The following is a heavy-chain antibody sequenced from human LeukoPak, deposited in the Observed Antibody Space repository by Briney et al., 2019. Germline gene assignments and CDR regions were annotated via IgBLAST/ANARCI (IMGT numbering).Heavy chain of an antibody. CDR2: TYYRSKWYN. J-gene: IGHJ4*02. CDR1: GDSVSNNNAA. V-gene: IGHV6-1*01. D-gene: IGHD1-26*01. CDR3: VKGSYRSFDY. Sequence: SQTLSLTCAISGDSVSNNNAAWNWIRQSPSRGLEWLGRTYYRSKWYNDYAVSVKSRITISPDTSKNQFSLQLNSVTPEDTAVYYCVKGSYRSFDYWGQGTLVTVSS.